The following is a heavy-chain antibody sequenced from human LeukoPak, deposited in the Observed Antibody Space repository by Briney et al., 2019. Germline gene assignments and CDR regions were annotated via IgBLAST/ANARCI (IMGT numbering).Heavy chain of an antibody. J-gene: IGHJ5*02. CDR3: ARVQNWPGKFDP. Sequence: ASVKVSCKASGYTFTSYHMHWVRQAPGQGLEWMGIINPSGGSTSYAQKFQGRVTMTRDTSTSTVYMELSSLRSEDTAVYYCARVQNWPGKFDPWGQGTLVTVSS. CDR2: INPSGGST. CDR1: GYTFTSYH. V-gene: IGHV1-46*01.